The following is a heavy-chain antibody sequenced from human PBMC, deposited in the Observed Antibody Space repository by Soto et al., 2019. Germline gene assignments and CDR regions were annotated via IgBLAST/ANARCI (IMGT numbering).Heavy chain of an antibody. CDR2: INPNSGGT. V-gene: IGHV1-2*04. CDR3: ARGDCSGGSCSEDYYHYGMYF. J-gene: IGHJ6*02. Sequence: ASVKVSCKASGYTFTGYYMHWVRQAPGQGLEWMGWINPNSGGTNYAQKFQGWVTMTRDTSISTAYMELSRLRSDDTAVYYCARGDCSGGSCSEDYYHYGMYFWGQGTTVTVSS. CDR1: GYTFTGYY. D-gene: IGHD2-15*01.